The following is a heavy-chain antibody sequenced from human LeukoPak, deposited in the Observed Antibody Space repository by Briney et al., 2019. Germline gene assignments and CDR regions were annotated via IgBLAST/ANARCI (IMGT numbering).Heavy chain of an antibody. Sequence: GGPLRLSCAASGFTFSSYAMSWVRQAPGKGLEWVSAISGSGGSTYYADSVKGRFTISRDNSKNTLYLQMNSLRAEDTAVYYCAKAPTRIAVAAHFDYWGQGTLVTVSS. J-gene: IGHJ4*02. CDR3: AKAPTRIAVAAHFDY. D-gene: IGHD6-19*01. CDR1: GFTFSSYA. CDR2: ISGSGGST. V-gene: IGHV3-23*01.